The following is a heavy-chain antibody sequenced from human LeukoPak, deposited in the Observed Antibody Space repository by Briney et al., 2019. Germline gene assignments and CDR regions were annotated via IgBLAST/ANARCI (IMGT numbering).Heavy chain of an antibody. V-gene: IGHV1-69*13. Sequence: GASVKVSCKASGGTFSSYAISWVRQAPGQGLEWMGGIIPIFGTANYAQKFQGRVTITADESTSTAYMELSSLRSEDTAVYYCARDKGRYCTNGVCYNYYYGMDVWGQGTTVTVSS. CDR1: GGTFSSYA. CDR3: ARDKGRYCTNGVCYNYYYGMDV. D-gene: IGHD2-8*01. J-gene: IGHJ6*02. CDR2: IIPIFGTA.